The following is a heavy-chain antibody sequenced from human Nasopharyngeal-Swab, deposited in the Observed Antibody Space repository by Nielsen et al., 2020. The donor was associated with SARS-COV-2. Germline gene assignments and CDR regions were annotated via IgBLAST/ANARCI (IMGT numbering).Heavy chain of an antibody. D-gene: IGHD3-10*01. Sequence: GESLKISCPASGFTFSTYWMHWVRQAPGKGLVWVSRINSIGSSINYADSVKGRFTISRDNAKNTPYLQMNSLRAEDTAVYYCAREGGGSYSDTFDMWGQGTMVTVSS. V-gene: IGHV3-74*01. CDR1: GFTFSTYW. CDR3: AREGGGSYSDTFDM. CDR2: INSIGSSI. J-gene: IGHJ3*02.